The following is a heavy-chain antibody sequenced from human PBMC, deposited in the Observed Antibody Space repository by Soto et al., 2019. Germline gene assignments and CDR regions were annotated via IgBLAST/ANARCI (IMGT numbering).Heavy chain of an antibody. Sequence: QVQLQESGPGLVKSSETLSLTCTVSGGSVSSEHYYWNWIRQPPGKGLEWIGYFYYTGSTNYNPSLESRLTISVDMSKNHVSLKLSSVTAAETAVYYCAGGTDGKKVAYWGQGTLVTVSS. CDR3: AGGTDGKKVAY. CDR2: FYYTGST. J-gene: IGHJ4*02. CDR1: GGSVSSEHYY. V-gene: IGHV4-61*03. D-gene: IGHD5-12*01.